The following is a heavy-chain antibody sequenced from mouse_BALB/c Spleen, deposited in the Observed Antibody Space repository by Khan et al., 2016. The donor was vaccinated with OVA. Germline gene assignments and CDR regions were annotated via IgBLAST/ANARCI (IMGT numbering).Heavy chain of an antibody. Sequence: EVQLQESGPGLVKPSQSLSLTCSVTGYLITSGCYWNWIRQFPGNKLEWMGHISYDGNNNYNPSLKNRISITRDTSKNQFFLRLNSVTAEDTATSYCARDEGYYYGDYLDYWGQGTTLTVSS. CDR3: ARDEGYYYGDYLDY. CDR1: GYLITSGCY. V-gene: IGHV3-6*02. J-gene: IGHJ2*01. D-gene: IGHD1-1*01. CDR2: ISYDGNN.